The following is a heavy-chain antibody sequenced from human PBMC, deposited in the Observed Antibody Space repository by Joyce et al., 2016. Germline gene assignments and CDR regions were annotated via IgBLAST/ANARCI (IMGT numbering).Heavy chain of an antibody. J-gene: IGHJ5*02. D-gene: IGHD3-22*01. CDR2: IKTNSGRT. CDR1: GYTFTGYY. Sequence: QVQLVQSGAEVKKSGASVKVSCKASGYTFTGYYMHWVRQAPGQGREWMGWIKTNSGRTNYAQGFQGRVTMTRETSISTAYMELTRLRSDDTAMYYCARDWEGRDYDSSGHYFWFGPWGQGTLVTVSS. CDR3: ARDWEGRDYDSSGHYFWFGP. V-gene: IGHV1-2*02.